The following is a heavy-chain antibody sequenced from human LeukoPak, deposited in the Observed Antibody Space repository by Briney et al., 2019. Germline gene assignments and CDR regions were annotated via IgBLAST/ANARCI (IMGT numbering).Heavy chain of an antibody. J-gene: IGHJ4*02. D-gene: IGHD2-15*01. V-gene: IGHV3-23*01. CDR2: ISASGGS. CDR1: GFTFSNYA. Sequence: GGSLRLSCAASGFTFSNYAMSWVRQAPGKGLEWVSGISASGGSYYAHSVKGRFTVSRDISKNTLYLQMNSLRAEDTAVYFCAREPRDCTGGTCQSAGGYYFYYWSQGTLVTVSS. CDR3: AREPRDCTGGTCQSAGGYYFYY.